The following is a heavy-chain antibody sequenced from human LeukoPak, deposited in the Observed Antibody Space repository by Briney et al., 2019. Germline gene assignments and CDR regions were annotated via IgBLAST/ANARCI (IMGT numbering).Heavy chain of an antibody. D-gene: IGHD1-7*01. CDR2: IKSKRDGGTT. CDR3: TTGFGTIDY. CDR1: GLVSGFSFNNAW. Sequence: GGSLRLSCVVSGLVSGFSFNNAWMSWVRQAPGKGLEWFGRIKSKRDGGTTDYAAPVKGRFTISRDDSKTTVYLQMSSLKMEDTAVYYCTTGFGTIDYWGQGTLVTVSS. V-gene: IGHV3-15*01. J-gene: IGHJ4*02.